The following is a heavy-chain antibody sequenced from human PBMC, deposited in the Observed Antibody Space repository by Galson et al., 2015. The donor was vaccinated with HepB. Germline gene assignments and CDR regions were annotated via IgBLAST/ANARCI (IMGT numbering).Heavy chain of an antibody. D-gene: IGHD4-17*01. J-gene: IGHJ4*02. Sequence: SLRLSCAASGFTFSGSAMHWVRQASGKGLEWVGRIRSKANSYATAYAASVKGRFTISRDDSKNTAYLQMNSLKTEDTAVYYCTRSYGDYPDFDYWGQGTLVTVSS. V-gene: IGHV3-73*01. CDR2: IRSKANSYAT. CDR1: GFTFSGSA. CDR3: TRSYGDYPDFDY.